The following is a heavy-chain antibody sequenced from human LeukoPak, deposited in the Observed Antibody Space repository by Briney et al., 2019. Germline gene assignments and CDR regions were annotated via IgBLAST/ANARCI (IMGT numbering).Heavy chain of an antibody. Sequence: ASVTVSCKASGGTFSSYAISWVRQAPGQGLEWMGRIIPILGIANYAQKFQGRVTITADKSTSTAYMKLSSLRSEDTAVYYCARDKLYYYDSSGYKYWGQGTLVTVSS. D-gene: IGHD3-22*01. J-gene: IGHJ4*02. V-gene: IGHV1-69*04. CDR3: ARDKLYYYDSSGYKY. CDR1: GGTFSSYA. CDR2: IIPILGIA.